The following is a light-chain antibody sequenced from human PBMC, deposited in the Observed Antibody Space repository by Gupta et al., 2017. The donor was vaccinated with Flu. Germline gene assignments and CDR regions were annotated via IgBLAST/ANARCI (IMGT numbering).Light chain of an antibody. Sequence: PGKTARRTCWGAAVGSKGVHWYQLRAGQAPILVIYDDRDRPSGIPERFSGSKSGNTATLIITRVEVADEADYYCQVWDSTSEHVFGSGTSVIV. CDR2: DDR. CDR1: AVGSKG. J-gene: IGLJ1*01. CDR3: QVWDSTSEHV. V-gene: IGLV3-21*03.